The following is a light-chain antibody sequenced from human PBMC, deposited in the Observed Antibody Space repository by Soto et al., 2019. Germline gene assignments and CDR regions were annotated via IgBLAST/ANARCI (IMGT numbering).Light chain of an antibody. V-gene: IGLV6-57*01. Sequence: NFMLTQPHSVSESPGKTVTISCTRSSGSIASNYVQWYQQRPGSSPTTVIYEDNQRPSGVPDRFSGSIDSSSNSASLTISGRKTEDEADYYCQSYASSKPVFGGGTQLTVL. CDR1: SGSIASNY. CDR2: EDN. CDR3: QSYASSKPV. J-gene: IGLJ7*01.